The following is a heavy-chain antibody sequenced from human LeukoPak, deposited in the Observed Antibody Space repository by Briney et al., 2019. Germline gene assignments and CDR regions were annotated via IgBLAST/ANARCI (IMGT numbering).Heavy chain of an antibody. Sequence: SETLSLTCTVSGGSISSSSYYWGWIRQPPGKGLEWIGSIYYSGSTYYNPPLKSRVTISVDTSKNQFSLKLSSVTAADTAVYYCARHRNYDYVWGSYRPFNWFDPWGQGTLVTVSS. D-gene: IGHD3-16*02. CDR3: ARHRNYDYVWGSYRPFNWFDP. V-gene: IGHV4-39*01. CDR2: IYYSGST. J-gene: IGHJ5*02. CDR1: GGSISSSSYY.